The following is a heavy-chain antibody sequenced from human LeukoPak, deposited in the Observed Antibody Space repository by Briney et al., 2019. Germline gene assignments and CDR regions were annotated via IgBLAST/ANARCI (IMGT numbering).Heavy chain of an antibody. D-gene: IGHD3-22*01. CDR1: GFTFGSHA. CDR3: AKEVTPYPQVITCFDH. V-gene: IGHV3-23*01. J-gene: IGHJ4*02. CDR2: IDGDGTNT. Sequence: GGSLRLSCAASGFTFGSHAMTWVRQAPGKGLEWVSGIDGDGTNTYYADSVKGRFTVSRDNSKNTLYLQMNSLRANDTAVYFCAKEVTPYPQVITCFDHWGQGSLVTVSS.